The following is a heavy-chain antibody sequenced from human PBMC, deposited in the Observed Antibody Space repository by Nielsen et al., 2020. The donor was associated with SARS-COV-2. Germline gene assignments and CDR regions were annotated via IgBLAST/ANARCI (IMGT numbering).Heavy chain of an antibody. CDR3: AKARSGWSPFDY. D-gene: IGHD6-19*01. Sequence: GESLKISCAASGFTFSRYSMSWVRQAPGKGLAWVSGMSVSGATTHYADSVKGRFTISRDNSKNTLYLQMNSLRAEDTAVYYCAKARSGWSPFDYWGQGTLVTVSS. J-gene: IGHJ4*02. CDR2: MSVSGATT. V-gene: IGHV3-23*01. CDR1: GFTFSRYS.